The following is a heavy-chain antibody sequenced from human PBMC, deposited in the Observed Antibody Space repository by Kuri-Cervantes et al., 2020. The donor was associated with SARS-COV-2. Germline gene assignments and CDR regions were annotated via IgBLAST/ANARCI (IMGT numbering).Heavy chain of an antibody. CDR3: TRVGEMYYDFWSRHLPKDAVEV. D-gene: IGHD3-3*01. V-gene: IGHV3-11*04. Sequence: GGSLRLSCAGSGFTFSDYYMHWIRKAPGKGREGVSYIGSSGTTTYYADSVKGRFTIARDNAKMSMYGQMTSLRAVETAVYYCTRVGEMYYDFWSRHLPKDAVEVWGRGTLVTVSS. CDR2: IGSSGTTT. J-gene: IGHJ3*01. CDR1: GFTFSDYY.